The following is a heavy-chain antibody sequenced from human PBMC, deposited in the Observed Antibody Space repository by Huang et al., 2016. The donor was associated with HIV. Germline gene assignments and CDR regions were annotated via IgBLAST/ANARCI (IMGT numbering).Heavy chain of an antibody. CDR2: ISYDGTKK. Sequence: QVLLVESGGGAVQPGRSLELSCAASGFNFSNYAMYCVRQAPGRGMEWVAHISYDGTKKYYTDSVEGRFTISRDNSKNTQYLHMKNLKTEDTAVYFCARDQWLGQYFDYWGQGTLVTVSS. J-gene: IGHJ4*02. CDR1: GFNFSNYA. CDR3: ARDQWLGQYFDY. D-gene: IGHD6-19*01. V-gene: IGHV3-30-3*01.